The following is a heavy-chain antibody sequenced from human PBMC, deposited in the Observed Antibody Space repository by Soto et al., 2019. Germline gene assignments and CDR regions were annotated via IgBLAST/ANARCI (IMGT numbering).Heavy chain of an antibody. D-gene: IGHD3-22*01. V-gene: IGHV1-69*13. CDR1: GGSISSYS. Sequence: VKLSSEACGGSISSYSSSWVRQAPRQGLEWMGGIIPIFGTANYAQKFQGRVTITADESTSTAYMELSSLRSEDTAVYYCARVRSSGSGYYDDYYYYGMDVWGQGTTVTVSS. CDR2: IIPIFGTA. CDR3: ARVRSSGSGYYDDYYYYGMDV. J-gene: IGHJ6*02.